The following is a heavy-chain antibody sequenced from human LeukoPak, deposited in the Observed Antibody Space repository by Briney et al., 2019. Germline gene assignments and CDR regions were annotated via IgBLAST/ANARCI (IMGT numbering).Heavy chain of an antibody. CDR2: VSPDSGYT. J-gene: IGHJ4*02. V-gene: IGHV1-8*01. D-gene: IGHD5-12*01. CDR1: GYTFTSYD. Sequence: ASVKVSCKASGYTFTSYDINWVRQATGQGLEWMGWVSPDSGYTGYAQTFQGRVTLTRNTSVSTAFMELSSLRSEDTALYYCEIYTGYDSFWGQGTLVTVSS. CDR3: EIYTGYDSF.